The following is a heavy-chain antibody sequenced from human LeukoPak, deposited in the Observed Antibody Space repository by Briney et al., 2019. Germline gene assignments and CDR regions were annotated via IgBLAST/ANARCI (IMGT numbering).Heavy chain of an antibody. CDR2: IIPIFGTA. V-gene: IGHV1-69*13. J-gene: IGHJ3*02. D-gene: IGHD5-18*01. Sequence: SVKVSCKASGYTFTSYGISWVRQAPGQGLEWTGGIIPIFGTANYAQKFQGRVTFTADESTSTAYMELSSLRSEDTAVYYCARESEGGYSYGTGLGFWAFDIWGQGTMVTVSS. CDR1: GYTFTSYG. CDR3: ARESEGGYSYGTGLGFWAFDI.